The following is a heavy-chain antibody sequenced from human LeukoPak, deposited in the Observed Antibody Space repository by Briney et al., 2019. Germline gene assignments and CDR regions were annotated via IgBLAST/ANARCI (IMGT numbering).Heavy chain of an antibody. CDR2: INPSGGST. CDR3: ARGAFGPVDY. Sequence: ASVKVSCKSSGYTFTSYYVHWVRQAPGQGLAWMGIINPSGGSTSYPQRFQGRVTMTRDTSTTTVYMELSSLRSEDTAVYYCARGAFGPVDYWGQGTLVTVSS. V-gene: IGHV1-46*01. D-gene: IGHD3-16*01. J-gene: IGHJ4*02. CDR1: GYTFTSYY.